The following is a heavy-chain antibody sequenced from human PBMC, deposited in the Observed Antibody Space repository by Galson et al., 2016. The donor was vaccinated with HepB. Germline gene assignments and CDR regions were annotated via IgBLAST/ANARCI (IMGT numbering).Heavy chain of an antibody. Sequence: SVKVSCKASGYTFSSSGINWVRQAPGQGLEWMGWISAYNGNTNYAERFRGRVTMTTDTSASTAYMDLRSLRFDDTAVYYCARDTGVVSATGVLTNWGQGTLVTVSS. D-gene: IGHD2-15*01. CDR2: ISAYNGNT. CDR1: GYTFSSSG. V-gene: IGHV1-18*01. CDR3: ARDTGVVSATGVLTN. J-gene: IGHJ4*02.